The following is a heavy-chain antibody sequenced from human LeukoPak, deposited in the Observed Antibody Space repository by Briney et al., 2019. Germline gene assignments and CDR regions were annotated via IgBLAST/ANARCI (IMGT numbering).Heavy chain of an antibody. D-gene: IGHD3-22*01. V-gene: IGHV3-53*01. Sequence: GGSLRLSCAASGIAVSSNYMSWVRQAPGRGLEWVSVISSSGSTYYADSVKGRFTISRDNSKNTLYLQMNSLRAEDAAVYYCARGGDSTGSIRSAFDIWGQGTMVTVSS. CDR1: GIAVSSNY. CDR3: ARGGDSTGSIRSAFDI. J-gene: IGHJ3*02. CDR2: ISSSGST.